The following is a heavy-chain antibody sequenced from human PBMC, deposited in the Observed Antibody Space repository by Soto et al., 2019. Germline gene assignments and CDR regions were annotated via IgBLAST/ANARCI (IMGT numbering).Heavy chain of an antibody. J-gene: IGHJ4*02. D-gene: IGHD6-6*01. CDR1: GFTFSSYA. V-gene: IGHV3-23*01. CDR3: AKSHESSSSVADY. Sequence: GGSLRLSCAASGFTFSSYAMSWVRQAPGKGLEWVSAIRGSGGSTYYADSVNGPFTISRDNSKNTLYLQMNSLRAEDTAVYYCAKSHESSSSVADYWGQGTLVTVSS. CDR2: IRGSGGST.